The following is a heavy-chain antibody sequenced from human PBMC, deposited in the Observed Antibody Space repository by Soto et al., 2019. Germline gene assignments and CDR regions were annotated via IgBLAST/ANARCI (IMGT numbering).Heavy chain of an antibody. V-gene: IGHV1-69*13. CDR1: EDTFTNYA. CDR2: IIPFFGTP. CDR3: ATLGFCTSAGCYRPRGGLAALAV. D-gene: IGHD2-8*01. J-gene: IGHJ6*02. Sequence: SVKVSCKASEDTFTNYAIGWVRQAPGQGLEWMGRIIPFFGTPTYIQNFQGRVAITADASTSTAYMELTSLRSEDTAVYYCATLGFCTSAGCYRPRGGLAALAVWRQGTTGTVSS.